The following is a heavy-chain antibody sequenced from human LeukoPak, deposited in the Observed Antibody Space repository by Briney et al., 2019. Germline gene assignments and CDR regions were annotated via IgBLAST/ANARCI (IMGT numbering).Heavy chain of an antibody. CDR1: GFIFCDYY. Sequence: GGSLRLSCAVSGFIFCDYYMGWIRHAPGRGVVGVSYISDSGSNIYYTDSVKGRFTMSRDNAKKSLYLQMNSLRAEDTAVYYCARAKFDSSRYYYRGFDIWDQGTMVTVSS. J-gene: IGHJ3*02. V-gene: IGHV3-11*04. CDR3: ARAKFDSSRYYYRGFDI. D-gene: IGHD3-22*01. CDR2: ISDSGSNI.